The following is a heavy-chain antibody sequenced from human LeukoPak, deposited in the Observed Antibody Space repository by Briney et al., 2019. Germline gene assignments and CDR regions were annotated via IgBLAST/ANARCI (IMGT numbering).Heavy chain of an antibody. CDR3: ARQNDFWHGRPFDY. CDR1: GGSISSSSYY. CDR2: IYYSGST. D-gene: IGHD3-3*01. J-gene: IGHJ4*02. V-gene: IGHV4-39*01. Sequence: SETLSLTCTVSGGSISSSSYYWGWIRQPPGKGLEWIGSIYYSGSTYYNPSLKSRVTISVDTSKSQFSLKLSSVTAADTAVYYCARQNDFWHGRPFDYWGQGTLVTVSS.